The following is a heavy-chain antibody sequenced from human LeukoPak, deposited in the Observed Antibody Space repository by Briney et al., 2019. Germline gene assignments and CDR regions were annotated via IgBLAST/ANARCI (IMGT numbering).Heavy chain of an antibody. D-gene: IGHD1-26*01. CDR2: ISSDGSNT. Sequence: PGGSLRLSCAASGFTFTSYVMHWVRQAPGKGLEWVALISSDGSNTYYADSVKGRFIISRVNSNNTLYLQMNSLRTEDTAVYYCARPPESGTYYPIPSWGQGTLVTVSS. J-gene: IGHJ4*02. V-gene: IGHV3-30*04. CDR1: GFTFTSYV. CDR3: ARPPESGTYYPIPS.